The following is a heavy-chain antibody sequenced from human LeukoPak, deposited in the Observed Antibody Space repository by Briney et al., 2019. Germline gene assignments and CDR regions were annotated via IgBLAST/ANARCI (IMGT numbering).Heavy chain of an antibody. CDR2: ISAYNGDT. CDR1: GYTFTSYG. V-gene: IGHV1-18*01. D-gene: IGHD2-2*01. J-gene: IGHJ1*01. Sequence: ASVTVSCQASGYTFTSYGISWVRQAPGQGLEWMGWISAYNGDTNYAQKLQGRVTMTTDTSTSTAYMELRSLRSDDTAVYYCARVKDIVVVPVAYDLAEYFQYWGQGTLVTVSS. CDR3: ARVKDIVVVPVAYDLAEYFQY.